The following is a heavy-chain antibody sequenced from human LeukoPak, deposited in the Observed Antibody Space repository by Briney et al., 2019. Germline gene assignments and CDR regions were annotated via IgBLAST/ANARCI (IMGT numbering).Heavy chain of an antibody. J-gene: IGHJ6*02. CDR1: GFPFSSYA. CDR3: VRGYSFGPYGMDV. V-gene: IGHV3-64D*09. Sequence: GGSLRLSCSASGFPFSSYAMHWVRQAPGKGLEYVSAISDSGGSTYYADSVKGRFTISRDNSKNTLYLQMSSLRAEDTSVYFCVRGYSFGPYGMDVWGQGTTVTVSS. CDR2: ISDSGGST. D-gene: IGHD2-15*01.